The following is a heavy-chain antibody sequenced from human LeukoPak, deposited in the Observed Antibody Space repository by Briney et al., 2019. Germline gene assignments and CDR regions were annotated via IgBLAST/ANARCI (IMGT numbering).Heavy chain of an antibody. Sequence: ASVKVSCKASGYTFTGYYMHWVRQAPGQGLEWMGIINPSGGSTSYAQKFQGRVTMTRDMSTSTVYMELSSLRSEDTAVYYCAREGWFGELSQDYYYYYYMDVWGKGTTVTVSS. CDR3: AREGWFGELSQDYYYYYYMDV. V-gene: IGHV1-46*01. J-gene: IGHJ6*03. CDR2: INPSGGST. D-gene: IGHD3-10*01. CDR1: GYTFTGYY.